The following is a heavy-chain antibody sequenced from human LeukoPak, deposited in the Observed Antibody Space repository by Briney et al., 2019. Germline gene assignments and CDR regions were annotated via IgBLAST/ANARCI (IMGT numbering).Heavy chain of an antibody. CDR2: ISGSGGST. V-gene: IGHV3-23*01. CDR1: GFTFSSYA. D-gene: IGHD3-10*01. Sequence: PGGSLRLSCAASGFTFSSYAMSWVRQAPGKGLEWVSAISGSGGSTYYADSVKGRFTTSRDNSKNTLYLQMNSLRAEDTAVYYCAKDFLATTLLWFGESFDYWGQGTLVTVSS. J-gene: IGHJ4*02. CDR3: AKDFLATTLLWFGESFDY.